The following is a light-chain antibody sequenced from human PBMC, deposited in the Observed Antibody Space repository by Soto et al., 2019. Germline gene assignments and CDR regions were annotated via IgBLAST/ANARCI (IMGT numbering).Light chain of an antibody. V-gene: IGKV3-11*01. Sequence: EIVLTQSPATLSLSPGERATLSCRASQSVSNYLGWYQQRPGQAPRLLIYDASERATGIPARFSGSWSGTDFTLTINSLEPEDFAVYYCQHRYNWRPAFGQGTRLEIK. CDR1: QSVSNY. CDR2: DAS. J-gene: IGKJ5*01. CDR3: QHRYNWRPA.